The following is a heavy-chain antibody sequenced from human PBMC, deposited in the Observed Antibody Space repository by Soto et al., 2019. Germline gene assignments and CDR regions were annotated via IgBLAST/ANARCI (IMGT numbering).Heavy chain of an antibody. CDR2: VSAYNRNT. J-gene: IGHJ4*02. V-gene: IGHV1-18*01. D-gene: IGHD1-26*01. CDR3: ARERQLEPLPH. CDR1: GYTFRNYG. Sequence: QVQLVQSGAELKKPGASVKVSCETFGYTFRNYGITWMRQAPGQGLEWVGWVSAYNRNTNYALKFQDRVTMTADTSASTTNMALRGLRSDDTAVYYCARERQLEPLPHWSQGTLVTVPS.